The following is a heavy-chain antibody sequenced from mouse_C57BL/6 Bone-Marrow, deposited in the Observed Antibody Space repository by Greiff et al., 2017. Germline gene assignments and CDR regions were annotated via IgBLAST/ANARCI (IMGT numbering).Heavy chain of an antibody. V-gene: IGHV6-6*01. CDR3: TSTHNYDSSYGYSMDY. J-gene: IGHJ4*01. Sequence: DVKLVESGGGLVQPGGSMKLSCAASGFTFSDAWMDWVRQSPEKGLEWVAEIRNKANNHATYYAESVKGRFTISRDDSKSSVYLQMNSLRAEDTGIYTCTSTHNYDSSYGYSMDYWGPGTSVTVSS. D-gene: IGHD1-1*01. CDR2: IRNKANNHAT. CDR1: GFTFSDAW.